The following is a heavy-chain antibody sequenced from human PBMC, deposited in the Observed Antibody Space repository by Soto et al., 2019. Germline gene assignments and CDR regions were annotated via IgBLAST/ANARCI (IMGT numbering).Heavy chain of an antibody. D-gene: IGHD1-26*01. Sequence: GGSLRLSCAASVFTFSSYSMNWVRQAPGKGLEWVSSISSSSGHIYYADSLKGRFTISRDNAKNSLYLQMNSLRAEDTAVYYCTRHWLATREFDYWGQGTLVTVSS. CDR1: VFTFSSYS. J-gene: IGHJ4*02. CDR3: TRHWLATREFDY. CDR2: ISSSSGHI. V-gene: IGHV3-21*01.